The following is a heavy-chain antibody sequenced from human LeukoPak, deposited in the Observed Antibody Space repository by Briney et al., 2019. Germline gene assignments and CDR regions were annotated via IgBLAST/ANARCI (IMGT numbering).Heavy chain of an antibody. CDR1: GFTFDDYA. CDR2: ISWDGGST. D-gene: IGHD4-23*01. Sequence: PGGSLRLSCAASGFTFDDYAMHWVRQAPGKGLEWVSLISWDGGSTYYADSVRGRFTISRDNSKSSLYLQMNSLRAEDTALYYCAKDISLTLVTQGFDYWGQGTLVTVSS. V-gene: IGHV3-43D*03. J-gene: IGHJ4*02. CDR3: AKDISLTLVTQGFDY.